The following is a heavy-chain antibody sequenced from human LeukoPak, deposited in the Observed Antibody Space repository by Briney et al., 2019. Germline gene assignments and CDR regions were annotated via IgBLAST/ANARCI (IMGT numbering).Heavy chain of an antibody. CDR1: GFTFSNAW. CDR3: TTDMYDFWSGYKFDY. J-gene: IGHJ4*02. Sequence: GGSLRLSCAASGFTFSNAWMSWVRQAPGKGLEWVGRIKSNTDGGTTDYAAPVKGRFTISRDDSKNTLYLQMNSLKTEDTAVYYCTTDMYDFWSGYKFDYWGQGTLVTVSS. D-gene: IGHD3-3*01. CDR2: IKSNTDGGTT. V-gene: IGHV3-15*01.